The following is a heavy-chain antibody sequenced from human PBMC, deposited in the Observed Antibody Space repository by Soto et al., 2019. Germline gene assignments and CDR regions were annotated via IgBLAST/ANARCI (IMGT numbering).Heavy chain of an antibody. CDR3: ARDLWGYCGTDCYPLDV. CDR1: GGSISSGDYY. V-gene: IGHV4-61*08. CDR2: MYNSGST. D-gene: IGHD2-21*02. J-gene: IGHJ6*02. Sequence: PSETLSLTCTVSGGSISSGDYYWSWIRQPPGKGLEWIGYMYNSGSTDYNPSFKSRVSISVDTSKNQFSLKLNSVTAADTAVYYCARDLWGYCGTDCYPLDVWGQGTTVTVSS.